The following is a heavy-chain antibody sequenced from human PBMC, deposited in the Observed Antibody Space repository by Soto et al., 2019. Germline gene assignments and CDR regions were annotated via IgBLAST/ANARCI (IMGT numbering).Heavy chain of an antibody. CDR1: GFTFSSYA. CDR2: ISGSGGST. D-gene: IGHD3-22*01. V-gene: IGHV3-23*01. J-gene: IGHJ4*02. Sequence: EVQLLESGGGLVQPGESLRLSCAASGFTFSSYAMSWVRQAPGKGLEWVSAISGSGGSTYYADSVKGRFTISRDNSKNTLYLQMNSLTAEDTAVYYCAKTLYYYDTSGYQWGQGTLVTVSS. CDR3: AKTLYYYDTSGYQ.